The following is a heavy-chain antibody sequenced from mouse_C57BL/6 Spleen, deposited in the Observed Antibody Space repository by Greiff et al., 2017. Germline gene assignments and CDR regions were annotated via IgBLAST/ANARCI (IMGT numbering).Heavy chain of an antibody. CDR3: AGGKRDYFDY. J-gene: IGHJ2*01. CDR2: ISYDGSN. CDR1: GYSITSCYY. Sequence: VQLQQSGPGLVKPSQSLSLTCSVTGYSITSCYYWNWIRQFPGNKLEWMGYISYDGSNNYNPSLKNRISITRDTSKNQFFLKLNSVTTEDTATYYCAGGKRDYFDYWGQGTTLTVSS. V-gene: IGHV3-6*01. D-gene: IGHD2-1*01.